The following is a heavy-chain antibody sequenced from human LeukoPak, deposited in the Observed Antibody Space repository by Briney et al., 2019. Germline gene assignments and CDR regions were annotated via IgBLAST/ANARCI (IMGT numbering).Heavy chain of an antibody. D-gene: IGHD3-16*01. Sequence: PGGSLRLPCSASGFIFSKYVMHWVGQAPGKGLDMAPVIIINGDNTYYSDSVKARLTISRDNFKNTLFLQMTSLRNEDTAVYYCVKTMVTFGGVVRTDAFDIWGQGTMVTVS. V-gene: IGHV3-64D*06. CDR1: GFIFSKYV. CDR2: IIINGDNT. CDR3: VKTMVTFGGVVRTDAFDI. J-gene: IGHJ3*02.